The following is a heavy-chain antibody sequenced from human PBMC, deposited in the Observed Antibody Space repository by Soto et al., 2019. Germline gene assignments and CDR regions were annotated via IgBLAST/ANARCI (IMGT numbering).Heavy chain of an antibody. V-gene: IGHV1-8*01. Sequence: GSVKVSCKASGYIFASYEINWVRQATGQGLEWRGWMNPNKGFTGYAQKFQGRVTMTRDTSTNTAYMELSGLRSDDTAVYYCARGRSGGLGYWGQGTLVTVSS. CDR2: MNPNKGFT. CDR1: GYIFASYE. J-gene: IGHJ4*02. CDR3: ARGRSGGLGY. D-gene: IGHD6-19*01.